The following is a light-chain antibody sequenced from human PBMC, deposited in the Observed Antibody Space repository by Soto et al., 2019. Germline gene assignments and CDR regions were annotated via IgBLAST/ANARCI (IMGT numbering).Light chain of an antibody. V-gene: IGLV1-44*01. CDR1: SSNIGNNF. CDR2: SDD. J-gene: IGLJ2*01. CDR3: ATWDGSLPAEV. Sequence: QSVLTQPPSASGTPGQKVTISCSGASSNIGNNFVSWYQQVPGTAPKLLIYSDDQRPSGIPDRFSGSKSGTSGTLDITGLQTGDEADYYCATWDGSLPAEVFGGGTKLTVL.